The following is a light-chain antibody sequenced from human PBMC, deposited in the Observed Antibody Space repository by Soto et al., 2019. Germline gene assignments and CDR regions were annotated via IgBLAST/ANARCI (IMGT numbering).Light chain of an antibody. CDR2: AAS. CDR1: QSISSY. V-gene: IGKV1-39*01. CDR3: QQSYSTPLT. Sequence: DIQMTQSPSSLSASVGDRVTITCRASQSISSYLNWYQQKPGKAPKLLIYAASSLQSAVSSRFSGSGSGTDFTLTISSLQPEDSATYYCQQSYSTPLTFGGGTKVEI. J-gene: IGKJ4*01.